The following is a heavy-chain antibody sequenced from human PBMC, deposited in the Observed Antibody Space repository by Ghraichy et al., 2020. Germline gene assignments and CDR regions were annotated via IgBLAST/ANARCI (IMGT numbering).Heavy chain of an antibody. Sequence: SVKVSCKASGGTFSSYAISWVRQAPGQGLEWMGGIIPIFGTANYAQKFQGRVTITADESTSTAYMELSSLRSEDTAVYYCARGGDIVVVPAALDYWGQGTLVTVSS. V-gene: IGHV1-69*13. J-gene: IGHJ4*02. CDR1: GGTFSSYA. CDR3: ARGGDIVVVPAALDY. D-gene: IGHD2-2*01. CDR2: IIPIFGTA.